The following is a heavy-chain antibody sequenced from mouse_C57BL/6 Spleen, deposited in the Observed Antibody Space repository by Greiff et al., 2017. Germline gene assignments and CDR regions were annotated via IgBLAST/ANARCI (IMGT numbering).Heavy chain of an antibody. D-gene: IGHD2-1*01. CDR3: ARGGGNHWYFDV. CDR2: IWRGGST. Sequence: VKLMESGPGLVQPSQSLSITCTVSGFSLTSYGVHWVRQSPGKGLEWLGVIWRGGSTDYNAAFMSRLSITKDNSKSQVFFKMNSLQADDTAIYYCARGGGNHWYFDVWGTGTTVTVSS. CDR1: GFSLTSYG. V-gene: IGHV2-5*01. J-gene: IGHJ1*03.